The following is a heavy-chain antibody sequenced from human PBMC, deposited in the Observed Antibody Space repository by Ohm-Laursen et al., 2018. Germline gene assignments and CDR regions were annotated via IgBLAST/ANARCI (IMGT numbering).Heavy chain of an antibody. D-gene: IGHD1-1*01. V-gene: IGHV3-23*01. CDR2: ISVSGSST. J-gene: IGHJ4*02. Sequence: SLRLSCTASGFTFRDHYMDWVRQAPGKGLEWVSGISVSGSSTDYADSVKGRFTISRDNSKNTLYLQMNSLRAEDTAVYYCAKGTTDVDYWGQGTLVTVSS. CDR3: AKGTTDVDY. CDR1: GFTFRDHY.